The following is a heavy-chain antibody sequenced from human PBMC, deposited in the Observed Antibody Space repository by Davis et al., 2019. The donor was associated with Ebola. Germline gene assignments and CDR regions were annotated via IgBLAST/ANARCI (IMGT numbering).Heavy chain of an antibody. CDR1: GGSINNYF. J-gene: IGHJ4*02. CDR2: IHYLGNT. D-gene: IGHD4-17*01. Sequence: MPSETLSLTCTVSGGSINNYFWSWIRQPPGKGLEWIGNIHYLGNTNYNPSLKSRVTISIDTSKTQFSLKLSSVTPADTAVYYCARGDYAGSSFDYWGQGTLVTVSS. CDR3: ARGDYAGSSFDY. V-gene: IGHV4-59*01.